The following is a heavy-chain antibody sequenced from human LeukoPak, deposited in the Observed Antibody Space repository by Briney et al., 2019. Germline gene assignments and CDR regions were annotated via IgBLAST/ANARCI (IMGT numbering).Heavy chain of an antibody. V-gene: IGHV4-61*02. CDR3: ARESGFLGYSSSSFDY. D-gene: IGHD6-13*01. CDR2: IYTSGST. CDR1: GVAISRGGYA. Sequence: TLSLTCAVSGVAISRGGYAWNWIRQPAGKGLEWIGRIYTSGSTNYNPSLKSRVTISVDTSKNQFSLKLSSVTAADTAVYYCARESGFLGYSSSSFDYWGQGTLVTVSS. J-gene: IGHJ4*02.